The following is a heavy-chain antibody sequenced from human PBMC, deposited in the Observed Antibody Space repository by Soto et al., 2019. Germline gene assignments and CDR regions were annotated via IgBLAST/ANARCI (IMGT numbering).Heavy chain of an antibody. D-gene: IGHD3-3*01. Sequence: QVQLQQWGAGLLKPSETLSLTCAVYGGSFSGYYWSWIRQPPGKGLEWIGEINHSGSTNYNPSLKSRVTISVDTSKNQFSLKLSSVTAADTAVYYCARGAFGVVIIRGPIFDYWGQGTLVTVSS. V-gene: IGHV4-34*01. CDR3: ARGAFGVVIIRGPIFDY. J-gene: IGHJ4*02. CDR1: GGSFSGYY. CDR2: INHSGST.